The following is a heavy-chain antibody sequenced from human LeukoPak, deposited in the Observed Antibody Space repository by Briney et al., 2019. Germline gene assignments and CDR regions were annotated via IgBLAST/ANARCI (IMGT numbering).Heavy chain of an antibody. Sequence: GGSLRLSCAASGFTFSDYYMSWIRQAPGKGLEWVSYISSSGSTIYYADSVKGRFAISRDNAKNSLYLQMNSLRAEDTAVYYCARGRGVATISPFFDYWGQGTLVTVSS. D-gene: IGHD5-12*01. CDR1: GFTFSDYY. CDR3: ARGRGVATISPFFDY. CDR2: ISSSGSTI. V-gene: IGHV3-11*01. J-gene: IGHJ4*02.